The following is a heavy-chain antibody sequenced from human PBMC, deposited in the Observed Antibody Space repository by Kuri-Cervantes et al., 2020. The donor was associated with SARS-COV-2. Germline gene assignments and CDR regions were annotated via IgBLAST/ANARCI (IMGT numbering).Heavy chain of an antibody. V-gene: IGHV3-23*01. Sequence: GESLKISCAASGFTFSSYAMSWVRQAPGKELEWVSAISGSGGSTYYADSVKGRFTISRDNSKNTLYLQMNSLRAEDTAVYYCAKAGYIAAAGAYYYYYMDVWGKGTTVTVSS. CDR2: ISGSGGST. CDR3: AKAGYIAAAGAYYYYYMDV. D-gene: IGHD6-13*01. J-gene: IGHJ6*03. CDR1: GFTFSSYA.